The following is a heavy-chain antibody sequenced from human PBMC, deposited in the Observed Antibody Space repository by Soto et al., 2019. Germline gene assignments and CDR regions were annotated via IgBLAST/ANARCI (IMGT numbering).Heavy chain of an antibody. CDR3: ARGLVAVAGTGGGYYFDY. CDR1: GVAVSSND. CDR2: IGTAGDT. Sequence: GESVREAWATSGVAVSSNDLTWVRQATGKGLEWVSAIGTAGDTYYPGSVKGRFTISRENAKNSLYLQMNSLRAGDTAVYYCARGLVAVAGTGGGYYFDYWGQGTLVTVSS. D-gene: IGHD6-19*01. V-gene: IGHV3-13*01. J-gene: IGHJ4*02.